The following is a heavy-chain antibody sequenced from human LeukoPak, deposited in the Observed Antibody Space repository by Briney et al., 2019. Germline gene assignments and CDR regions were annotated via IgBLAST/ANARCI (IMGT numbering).Heavy chain of an antibody. V-gene: IGHV4-39*01. CDR2: IYYSGST. D-gene: IGHD2-15*01. CDR3: ARHVGYCSGGRCYSAWYFDL. Sequence: SETLSLTCTVSGGPISSGSYYWGWIRQPPGKVLEWIGSIYYSGSTYYNPSLKSRVTISVDTSKNQFSLKLSSVTAVDTAVYYCARHVGYCSGGRCYSAWYFDLWGRGTLVTVSS. CDR1: GGPISSGSYY. J-gene: IGHJ2*01.